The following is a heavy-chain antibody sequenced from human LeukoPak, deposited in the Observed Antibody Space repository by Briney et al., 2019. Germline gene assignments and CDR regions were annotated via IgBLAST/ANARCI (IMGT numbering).Heavy chain of an antibody. CDR2: ISGSGGST. D-gene: IGHD2-2*01. Sequence: GGSLRLSCAASGFTFSSYAMSWVRQAPGKGLEWVSAISGSGGSTYYADSVKGRFTISRDNSKNTLFLQMNSLRAEDTAVYYCAKVPYCSSTDCPNWFDPWGQGTLVTVSS. J-gene: IGHJ5*02. CDR3: AKVPYCSSTDCPNWFDP. V-gene: IGHV3-23*01. CDR1: GFTFSSYA.